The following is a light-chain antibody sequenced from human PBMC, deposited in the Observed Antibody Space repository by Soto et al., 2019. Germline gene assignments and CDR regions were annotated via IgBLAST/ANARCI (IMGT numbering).Light chain of an antibody. CDR2: DAS. CDR1: QSISSW. J-gene: IGKJ1*01. Sequence: DLQMTQSPSTLSSSLGDSVTITCRASQSISSWLAWYQQQPGKAPKLLIYDASSLESGVQSSFSGSGSGTDSTLTISSLQPDDFATYYCQQYNSYWTCGQGTKVDIK. V-gene: IGKV1-5*01. CDR3: QQYNSYWT.